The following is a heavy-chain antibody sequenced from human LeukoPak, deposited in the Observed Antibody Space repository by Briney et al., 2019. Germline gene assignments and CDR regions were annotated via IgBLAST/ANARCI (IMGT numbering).Heavy chain of an antibody. CDR1: GGSISSNNW. D-gene: IGHD1-26*01. J-gene: IGHJ3*02. CDR2: IYHSGST. Sequence: SETLSLTCAVSGGSISSNNWWTWVRQPPGKGLEWIGEIYHSGSTNYNSSLKSRVTISVDKSKNKFSLKLSSVTAADTAVYYCAREVGATSRPYAFDIWGQGTMVTVSS. CDR3: AREVGATSRPYAFDI. V-gene: IGHV4-4*02.